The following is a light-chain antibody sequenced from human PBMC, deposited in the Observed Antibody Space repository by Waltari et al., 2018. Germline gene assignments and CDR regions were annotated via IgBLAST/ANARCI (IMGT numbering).Light chain of an antibody. CDR1: QSISSY. J-gene: IGKJ5*01. Sequence: DIQMTQSPSSLSASVGDRVTITCRASQSISSYLNWYQQKPGKAPKLLFYAASSLQSGVPSRFSGSGSVTDFTLTISSLQPEDFATYYCQQSYSIPITFGQGTRLEIK. CDR3: QQSYSIPIT. CDR2: AAS. V-gene: IGKV1-39*01.